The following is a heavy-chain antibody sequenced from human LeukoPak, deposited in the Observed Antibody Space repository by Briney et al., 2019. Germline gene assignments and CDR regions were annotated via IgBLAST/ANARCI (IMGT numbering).Heavy chain of an antibody. CDR1: GGSFSGYY. Sequence: SETLSLTCAVYGGSFSGYYWSWIRQPPGKGLEWIGEINHDGSTNYNPSLKSRVTMSVDTSKNQVSLKVTSVTAADTAVYYCATRPGIAVGRAFDIWGQGTMVTVSS. J-gene: IGHJ3*02. D-gene: IGHD6-19*01. V-gene: IGHV4-34*01. CDR3: ATRPGIAVGRAFDI. CDR2: INHDGST.